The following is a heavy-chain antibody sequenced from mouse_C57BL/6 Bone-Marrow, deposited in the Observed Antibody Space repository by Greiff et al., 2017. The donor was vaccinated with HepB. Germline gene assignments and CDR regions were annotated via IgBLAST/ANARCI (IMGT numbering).Heavy chain of an antibody. V-gene: IGHV5-9-1*02. D-gene: IGHD1-1*01. J-gene: IGHJ4*01. CDR2: ISSGGDYI. CDR3: TRDHPFYYFGSKFHYYAMDY. Sequence: EVQRVESGEGLVKPGGSLKLSCAASGFTFSSYAMSWVRQTPEKRLEWVAYISSGGDYIYYADTVKGRFTISRDNARNTLYLQRSSLKSEDTAMYYCTRDHPFYYFGSKFHYYAMDYWGQGTSVTVSS. CDR1: GFTFSSYA.